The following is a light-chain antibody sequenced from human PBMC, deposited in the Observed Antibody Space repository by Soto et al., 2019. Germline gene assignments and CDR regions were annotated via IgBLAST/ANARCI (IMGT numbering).Light chain of an antibody. CDR2: DVT. CDR1: SSDVGGYNY. Sequence: QSVLTQPASVSGTPGQSITLSCTGTSSDVGGYNYVSWYQQHPGKAPKLLIYDVTNRPSGVSNRFSGSKSGNTASLTISGLQAEDEADYYCSSYRSSSPVYVFGTGTKVTVL. J-gene: IGLJ1*01. CDR3: SSYRSSSPVYV. V-gene: IGLV2-14*03.